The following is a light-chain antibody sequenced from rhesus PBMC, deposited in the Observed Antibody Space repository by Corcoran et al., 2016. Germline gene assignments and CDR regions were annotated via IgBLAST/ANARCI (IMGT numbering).Light chain of an antibody. CDR3: LQHNRYPFP. CDR2: DAS. Sequence: DIQMTQSPSSLSASVGDTVTITCRASQGVSSYLNWFQQKPGKAPRLLICDASPLENGVPSRFSGSGSGTAFTLTIGSLQPEYFAAYYCLQHNRYPFPFGPGTKLDIK. CDR1: QGVSSY. V-gene: IGKV1-28*03. J-gene: IGKJ3*01.